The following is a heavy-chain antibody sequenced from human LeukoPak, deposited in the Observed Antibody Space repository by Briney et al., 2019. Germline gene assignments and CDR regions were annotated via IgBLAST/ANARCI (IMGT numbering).Heavy chain of an antibody. J-gene: IGHJ4*02. V-gene: IGHV3-30*05. Sequence: GGSLRLSCAASGFTFSSYSMNWVRQAPGKGLEWVAAISYDGSKKYYADSVKGRFTISRDNSKNTLYLQMDSLRSEDTAVYYCARPQAYYFDYWGQGTLVTVSS. CDR1: GFTFSSYS. CDR2: ISYDGSKK. CDR3: ARPQAYYFDY.